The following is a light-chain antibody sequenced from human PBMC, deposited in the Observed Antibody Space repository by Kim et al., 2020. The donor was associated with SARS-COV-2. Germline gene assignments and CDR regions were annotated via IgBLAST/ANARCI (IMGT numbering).Light chain of an antibody. CDR2: GKN. CDR1: SLRSYY. Sequence: VALGQKVRLTCQGDSLRSYYATWCQQKPGQAPLLVIYGKNNRRSGVPDRCSGSSSGNTASLTITGTQAGDEADYYCNSRDSNENVFFGGGTQLTVL. V-gene: IGLV3-19*01. CDR3: NSRDSNENVF. J-gene: IGLJ2*01.